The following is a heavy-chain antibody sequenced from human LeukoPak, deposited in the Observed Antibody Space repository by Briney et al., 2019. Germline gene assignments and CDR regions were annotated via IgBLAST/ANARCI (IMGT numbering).Heavy chain of an antibody. Sequence: GASVKVSCKASGYTFTSYDINWVRQATGQGLEWMGWMNPNSGNTGYAQKFQGRVTMTRNTSITTAYMELSSLRSEDTAVYYCARWCSSTSCYENNFDYWGQGTLVTVSS. CDR3: ARWCSSTSCYENNFDY. D-gene: IGHD2-2*01. CDR1: GYTFTSYD. V-gene: IGHV1-8*01. CDR2: MNPNSGNT. J-gene: IGHJ4*02.